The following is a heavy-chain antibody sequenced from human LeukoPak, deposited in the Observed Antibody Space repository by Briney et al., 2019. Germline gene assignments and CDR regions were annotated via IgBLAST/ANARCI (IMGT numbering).Heavy chain of an antibody. V-gene: IGHV3-21*01. D-gene: IGHD1-26*01. J-gene: IGHJ4*02. CDR1: GLSFSSHS. CDR3: ARGSGSSAWLIDY. Sequence: GGSLTLSCAASGLSFSSHSMNWVRHPPGGGLEWVSIITSSSTYIDYADSVRGRFTISRDDAKNSPFLQMNSLRAEDTALYYCARGSGSSAWLIDYWGQGALVTVSS. CDR2: ITSSSTYI.